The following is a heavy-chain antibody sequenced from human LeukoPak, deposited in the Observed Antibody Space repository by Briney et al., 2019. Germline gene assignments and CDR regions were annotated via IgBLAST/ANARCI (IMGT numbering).Heavy chain of an antibody. CDR1: SGSISGYY. D-gene: IGHD3-22*01. J-gene: IGHJ4*02. CDR3: ARLVYDSRGYYFDY. CDR2: IRYSGSA. Sequence: SETLSLTCTVSSGSISGYYWSWIRQPPGKGLEWIGYIRYSGSANYNPSLRSRVTISIDTSKNQFSLKLSSVTAADTAVYHCARLVYDSRGYYFDYWGQGTLVTVSS. V-gene: IGHV4-59*08.